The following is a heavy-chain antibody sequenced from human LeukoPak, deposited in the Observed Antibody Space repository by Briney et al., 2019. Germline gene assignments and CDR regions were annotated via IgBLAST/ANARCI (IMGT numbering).Heavy chain of an antibody. J-gene: IGHJ4*02. CDR2: ISAYNGNT. Sequence: GASVKVSCKASGYTFTSYGISWVRQAPGQGLEWMGWISAYNGNTNYAQKLQGRVTITTDTSTSTAYMELRSLRSDDTAVYYCARDLRLKFFERLVIPPFGYWGQGTLVTVSS. CDR3: ARDLRLKFFERLVIPPFGY. D-gene: IGHD3-9*01. V-gene: IGHV1-18*01. CDR1: GYTFTSYG.